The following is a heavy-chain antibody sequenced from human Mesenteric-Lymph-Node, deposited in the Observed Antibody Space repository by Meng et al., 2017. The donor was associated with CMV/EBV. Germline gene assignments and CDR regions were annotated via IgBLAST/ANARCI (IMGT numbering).Heavy chain of an antibody. J-gene: IGHJ5*02. CDR1: GGTFNSHS. CDR2: IIPSLGMT. CDR3: ARDLSGSYVGGGFDP. V-gene: IGHV1-69*10. Sequence: SGGTFNSHSITWVRQTPGQGLEWLGEIIPSLGMTNYAQKFQARVTVTADTSTNTGYMELSSLTPEDTAVYYCARDLSGSYVGGGFDPWGQGTLVTVSS. D-gene: IGHD1-26*01.